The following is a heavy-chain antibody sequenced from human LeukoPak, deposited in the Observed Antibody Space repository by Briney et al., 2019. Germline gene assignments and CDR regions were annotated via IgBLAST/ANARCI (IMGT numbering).Heavy chain of an antibody. Sequence: RSGGSLRLSCAASGFTFDDYGMSWVRQAPGKGLEWVSVIYSGGSTYYADSVKGRFTISRDNSKNTLYLQMNSLRAEDTAVYYCARCEMGAFDIWGQGTMVTVSS. CDR1: GFTFDDYG. CDR3: ARCEMGAFDI. V-gene: IGHV3-66*01. CDR2: IYSGGST. J-gene: IGHJ3*02. D-gene: IGHD5-24*01.